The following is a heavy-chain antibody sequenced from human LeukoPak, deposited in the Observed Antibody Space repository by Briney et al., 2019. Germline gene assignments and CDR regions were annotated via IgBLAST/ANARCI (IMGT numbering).Heavy chain of an antibody. Sequence: GGSLRLSCAASGFTVTSNYMSWVRQAPGKGLEWVSVIYNDGRTYYADSVKGRFTISRDNSKNTLYLQMNSLRAENTAVYYCARESNSGYYLSYWGQGNLVTVSS. CDR2: IYNDGRT. D-gene: IGHD3-22*01. CDR1: GFTVTSNY. J-gene: IGHJ4*02. V-gene: IGHV3-66*01. CDR3: ARESNSGYYLSY.